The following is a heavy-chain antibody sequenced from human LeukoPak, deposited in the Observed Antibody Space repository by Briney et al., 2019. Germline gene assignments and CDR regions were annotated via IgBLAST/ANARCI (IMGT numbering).Heavy chain of an antibody. CDR1: GDSISSYY. CDR3: ARVLGGSGRYSDY. V-gene: IGHV4-59*01. J-gene: IGHJ4*02. CDR2: IYYSGST. D-gene: IGHD3-10*01. Sequence: SSETLSLTCTVSGDSISSYYWSWIRQPPGKGLEWIGYIYYSGSTNYNPSLKSRVTISVDTSKNQFSLKLSSVTAADTAVYYCARVLGGSGRYSDYWGQGTLVTVSS.